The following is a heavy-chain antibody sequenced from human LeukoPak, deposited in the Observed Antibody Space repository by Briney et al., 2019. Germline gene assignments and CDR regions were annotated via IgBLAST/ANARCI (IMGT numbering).Heavy chain of an antibody. J-gene: IGHJ6*03. CDR1: GFTFSSYA. V-gene: IGHV3-48*01. CDR2: ISSSGSTI. D-gene: IGHD3-3*01. CDR3: AREAGDFWSGYYYMDV. Sequence: GGSLSLSCAASGFTFSSYAMSWVRQAPGQGLEWVSYISSSGSTIYYADSVKGRFTISRDNAKNSLYLQMNSLRAEDTAVYYCAREAGDFWSGYYYMDVWGKGTTVTVSS.